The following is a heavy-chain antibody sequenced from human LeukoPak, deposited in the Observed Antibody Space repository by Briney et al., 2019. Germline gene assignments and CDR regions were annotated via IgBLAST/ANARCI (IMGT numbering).Heavy chain of an antibody. V-gene: IGHV3-7*01. CDR1: GFTFSSYW. J-gene: IGHJ4*02. CDR2: IKQDGSEK. D-gene: IGHD6-19*01. CDR3: ARVSVAVSGYFDY. Sequence: RGSLRLSCAASGFTFSSYWMSWVRQAPGKGLEWVANIKQDGSEKYYVDSVKGRFTISRDNAKNSLYLQMNSLRAEDTAVYYCARVSVAVSGYFDYWGQGTLVTVSS.